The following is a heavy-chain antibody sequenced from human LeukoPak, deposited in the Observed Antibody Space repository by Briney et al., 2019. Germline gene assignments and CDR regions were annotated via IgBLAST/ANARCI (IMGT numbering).Heavy chain of an antibody. J-gene: IGHJ4*02. CDR1: GGTFSSYA. V-gene: IGHV1-24*01. D-gene: IGHD1-26*01. CDR3: ATVKVGATNYYFDY. Sequence: ASVKVSCKASGGTFSSYAISWVRQAPGQGLEWMGGFDPEDGETIYAQKFQGRVTMTEDTSTDTAYMELSSLRSEDTAVYYCATVKVGATNYYFDYWGQGTLVTVSS. CDR2: FDPEDGET.